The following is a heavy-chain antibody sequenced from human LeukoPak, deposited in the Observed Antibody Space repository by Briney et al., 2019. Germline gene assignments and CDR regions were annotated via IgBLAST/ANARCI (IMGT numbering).Heavy chain of an antibody. CDR1: GFTFSSYE. J-gene: IGHJ3*02. V-gene: IGHV3-48*03. CDR3: ARDTLVYADSPDAFDI. Sequence: SGGSLRLSCAASGFTFSSYEMNWVRQAPGKGLEWVSYIGSSDSIVYYADSVKGRFTISRDNAKNSLYLQMNSLRDEDTAVYYCARDTLVYADSPDAFDIWGQGTMVTVSS. D-gene: IGHD4-17*01. CDR2: IGSSDSIV.